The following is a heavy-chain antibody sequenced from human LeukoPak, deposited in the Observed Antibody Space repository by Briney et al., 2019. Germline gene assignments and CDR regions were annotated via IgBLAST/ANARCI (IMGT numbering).Heavy chain of an antibody. CDR3: ARGGYSSGWSFDY. D-gene: IGHD6-19*01. J-gene: IGHJ4*02. CDR2: IGTAGDT. CDR1: GFTFSSYD. V-gene: IGHV3-13*01. Sequence: PGGSLRLSCAASGFTFSSYDMHWVRQATGKGLEWVSAIGTAGDTYYPGSVKGRFTISRENAKNSLYLRMNSLRAGDTAVYYCARGGYSSGWSFDYWGQGTLVTVSS.